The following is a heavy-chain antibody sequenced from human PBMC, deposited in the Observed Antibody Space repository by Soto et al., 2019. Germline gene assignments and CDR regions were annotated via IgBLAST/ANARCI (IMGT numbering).Heavy chain of an antibody. Sequence: PSETLSLTCAVSGGSISSGGYSWGWIRQPPGKGLEWIGYIYHSGSTYYNPSLKSRVTISVDRSKNQFSLKLSSVTAADTAVYYCARGVVRGVRASFLWVGSYWFDPWGQGTLVTVSS. J-gene: IGHJ5*02. CDR3: ARGVVRGVRASFLWVGSYWFDP. CDR1: GGSISSGGYS. V-gene: IGHV4-30-2*01. CDR2: IYHSGST. D-gene: IGHD3-10*01.